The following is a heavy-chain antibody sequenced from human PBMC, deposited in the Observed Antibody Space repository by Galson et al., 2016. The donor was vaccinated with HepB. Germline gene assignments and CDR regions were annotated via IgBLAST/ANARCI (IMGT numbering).Heavy chain of an antibody. CDR1: GGSFSGFY. Sequence: SETLSLTCAVYGGSFSGFYWTWIRQPPGKGLEWIGEINHTGSTNYNPSLKSRVTISVDPSKNQFSLKLSSMTAADTAVYYCARGGRCVVFGVIIHRGFDPWGQGTLVTVSS. CDR3: ARGGRCVVFGVIIHRGFDP. CDR2: INHTGST. J-gene: IGHJ5*02. V-gene: IGHV4-34*01. D-gene: IGHD3-3*01.